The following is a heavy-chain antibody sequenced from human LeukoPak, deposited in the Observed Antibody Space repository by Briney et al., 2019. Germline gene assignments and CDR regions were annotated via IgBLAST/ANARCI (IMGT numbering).Heavy chain of an antibody. Sequence: GGPLRLSCAASGFTFSSYAMSWVRQAPGKGLEWVSAISGGGDSTYYADSVKGRFTISRDNSKNTLYLQMNSLRAEDTAVYYCAREDYGGNPFGYWGQGTLVTVSS. D-gene: IGHD4-23*01. CDR1: GFTFSSYA. CDR3: AREDYGGNPFGY. V-gene: IGHV3-23*01. J-gene: IGHJ4*02. CDR2: ISGGGDST.